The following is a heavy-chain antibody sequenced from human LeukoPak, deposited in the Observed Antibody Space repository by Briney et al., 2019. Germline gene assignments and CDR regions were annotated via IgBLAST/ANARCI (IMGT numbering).Heavy chain of an antibody. CDR1: GGSISSGDYY. V-gene: IGHV4-30-4*01. CDR3: ARWYSSSWAFDY. CDR2: IYYSGST. D-gene: IGHD6-13*01. Sequence: SQTLSLTCTVSGGSISSGDYYWSWIRQPPGKGLEWIGYIYYSGSTYYNPSLKSRVTISVDTSKSQFSLKLSSVTAADTAVYYCARWYSSSWAFDYWGQGTLVTVSS. J-gene: IGHJ4*02.